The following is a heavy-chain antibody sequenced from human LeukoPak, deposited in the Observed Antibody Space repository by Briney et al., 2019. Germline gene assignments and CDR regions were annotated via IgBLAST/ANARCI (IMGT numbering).Heavy chain of an antibody. V-gene: IGHV3-30*18. Sequence: GGSLRLSCAASGFTFSSYGMHWVRQAPGKELEWVAVISYDGSNKYYADSVKGRFTISRDNSKNTLYLQMNSLRAEGTAVYYCAKGAGYYHTLYYYYGMDVWGQGTTVTVSS. CDR2: ISYDGSNK. D-gene: IGHD3-22*01. CDR1: GFTFSSYG. J-gene: IGHJ6*02. CDR3: AKGAGYYHTLYYYYGMDV.